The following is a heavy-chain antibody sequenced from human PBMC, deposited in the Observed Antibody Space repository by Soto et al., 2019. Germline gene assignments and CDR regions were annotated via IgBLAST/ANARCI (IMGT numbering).Heavy chain of an antibody. Sequence: GESLKISCQSSGYNFSNFWIGWVRQLPGKGLEWMGIIYPGDHETRYSPSFHGKVTISADRSINTAYLQWNSLEASDTAFYFCARSPRSSTYFEYWGQGALVTVSS. J-gene: IGHJ4*03. CDR3: ARSPRSSTYFEY. V-gene: IGHV5-51*01. CDR2: IYPGDHET. D-gene: IGHD6-13*01. CDR1: GYNFSNFW.